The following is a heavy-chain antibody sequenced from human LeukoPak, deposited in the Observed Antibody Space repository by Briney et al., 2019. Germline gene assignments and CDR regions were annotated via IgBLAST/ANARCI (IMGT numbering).Heavy chain of an antibody. Sequence: PGGSLRLSCAASGFTFSDYYMSWIRQAPGKGLEWVSYISSSGSTIYYADSVKGRFTISRDNAKNSLYLQMNSLRAEDTAVYYCATDVNPYYYDSSGYYYHVYWGQGTLVTVSS. D-gene: IGHD3-22*01. CDR1: GFTFSDYY. CDR3: ATDVNPYYYDSSGYYYHVY. V-gene: IGHV3-11*01. CDR2: ISSSGSTI. J-gene: IGHJ4*02.